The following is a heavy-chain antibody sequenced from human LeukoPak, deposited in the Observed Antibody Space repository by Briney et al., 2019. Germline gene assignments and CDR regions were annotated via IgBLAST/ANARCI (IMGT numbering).Heavy chain of an antibody. D-gene: IGHD2-8*01. V-gene: IGHV1-46*01. Sequence: GASVKVSCKASGYTFTSYYIHWVRQAPGQGLEWMGIINPSGGSTSYAQKFQGRVTMTRDTSTSTVYMELSSLRSEDTAVYYCVKDHRYYNSGVFSFRINSGARGPLATV. CDR2: INPSGGST. CDR3: VKDHRYYNSGVFSFRINS. CDR1: GYTFTSYY. J-gene: IGHJ5*01.